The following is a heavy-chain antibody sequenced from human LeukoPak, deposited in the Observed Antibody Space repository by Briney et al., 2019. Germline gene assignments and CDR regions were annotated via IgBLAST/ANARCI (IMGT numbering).Heavy chain of an antibody. CDR1: GFTFSDHF. J-gene: IGHJ4*02. CDR3: VRVGSVAGSDYLDY. CDR2: SRNKAKSYTT. D-gene: IGHD6-19*01. Sequence: GGSLSLSCAVSGFTFSDHFLDWVRQAPGKGLEWVGRSRNKAKSYTTEYAASVKGRFTISRDESKNSLNLQMNSLKTEDTAVYYCVRVGSVAGSDYLDYWGQGTLVTVSS. V-gene: IGHV3-72*01.